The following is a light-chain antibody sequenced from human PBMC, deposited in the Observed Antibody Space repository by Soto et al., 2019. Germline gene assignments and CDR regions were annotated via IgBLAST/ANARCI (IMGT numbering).Light chain of an antibody. CDR1: SSDVGAYNY. CDR2: DVS. V-gene: IGLV2-14*03. CDR3: TSYTSTNSL. J-gene: IGLJ2*01. Sequence: QSALTQPASVSGSPGESSTISCTGTSSDVGAYNYVSWYQQHPGKAPKLMIYDVSNRPSGVSNRFSGSKAGNTASLTISGLQAEDEADYSCTSYTSTNSLFGGGTKLTVL.